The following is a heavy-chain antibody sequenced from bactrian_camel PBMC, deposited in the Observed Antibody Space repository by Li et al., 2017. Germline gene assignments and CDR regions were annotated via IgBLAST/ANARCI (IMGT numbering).Heavy chain of an antibody. V-gene: IGHV3S40*01. CDR2: IDSSGLYT. CDR1: MNGYSDEF. Sequence: VQLVESGGLLVQAGGSLRLSCAASMNGYSDEFMGWFRQAPGKGLEWGSVIDSSGLYTHYADSVKGRFTISRDNAKNTVYLQMNSPKSEDTALYYCTTLRYGPFMGVAVPDWGQGTQVTVS. J-gene: IGHJ4*01. CDR3: TTLRYGPFMGVAVPD. D-gene: IGHD6*01.